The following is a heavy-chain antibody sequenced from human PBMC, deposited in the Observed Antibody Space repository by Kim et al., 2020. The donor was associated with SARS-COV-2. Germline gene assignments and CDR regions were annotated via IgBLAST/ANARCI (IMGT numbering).Heavy chain of an antibody. CDR1: GYTFTNYY. CDR2: INPSGGST. CDR3: ARIEADYGEAYWYFDL. V-gene: IGHV1-46*01. D-gene: IGHD4-17*01. Sequence: ASVKVSCKASGYTFTNYYMHWVRQAPGRGLEWMGIINPSGGSTSYAQKFQGRVTMTRDTSTSTVYMELSSLRSEDTAVYYCARIEADYGEAYWYFDLWGRGTLVTVSS. J-gene: IGHJ2*01.